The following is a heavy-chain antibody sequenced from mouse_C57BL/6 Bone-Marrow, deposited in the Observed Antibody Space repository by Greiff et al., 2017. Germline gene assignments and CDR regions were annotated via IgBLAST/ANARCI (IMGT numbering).Heavy chain of an antibody. CDR2: IHPSDSDT. CDR3: AISSDTSVF. CDR1: GYTFTSYW. Sequence: QVQLKEPGAELVKPGASVKVSCKASGYTFTSYWMHWVKQRPGQGLEWIGRIHPSDSDTNYNQKFKGKATLTVDKSSSTAYMQLSSLKSEDSAVYYCAISSDTSVFWGQGTLVTVSA. J-gene: IGHJ3*01. D-gene: IGHD1-1*01. V-gene: IGHV1-74*01.